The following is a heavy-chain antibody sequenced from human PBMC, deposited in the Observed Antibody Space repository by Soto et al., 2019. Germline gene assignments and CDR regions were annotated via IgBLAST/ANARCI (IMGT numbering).Heavy chain of an antibody. V-gene: IGHV4-59*08. J-gene: IGHJ4*02. CDR1: GGSIRSYY. Sequence: QVQLQESGPGLVKPSETLSLTCTVSGGSIRSYYWSWIRQPPVQGLEWIGYIYYSGSTNYNPSLKSRVTLSVATSKNQFSLKLSSVTAADTAVYYCARHDIVAVPAVFYYWGQGTLVTVSS. CDR2: IYYSGST. CDR3: ARHDIVAVPAVFYY. D-gene: IGHD2-2*01.